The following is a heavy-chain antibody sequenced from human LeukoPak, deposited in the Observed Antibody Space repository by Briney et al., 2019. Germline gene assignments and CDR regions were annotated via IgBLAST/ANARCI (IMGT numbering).Heavy chain of an antibody. CDR3: ARAQWLGTFDY. V-gene: IGHV3-7*01. CDR1: GFTFSSYW. J-gene: IGHJ4*02. D-gene: IGHD6-19*01. CDR2: IKQDGSEK. Sequence: GGSLRLSCAASGFTFSSYWMSWVRQAPGKGLEWVANIKQDGSEKYYVDSVKGRFTISRDNAKNSLYLQMNSLRAEDTAAYYCARAQWLGTFDYWGQGTLVTVSS.